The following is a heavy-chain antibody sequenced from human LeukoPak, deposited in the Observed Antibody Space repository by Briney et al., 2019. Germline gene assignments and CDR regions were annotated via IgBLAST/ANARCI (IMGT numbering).Heavy chain of an antibody. CDR3: ARVVVLVWFGESLYYFDY. D-gene: IGHD3-10*01. CDR1: GYTFTSYG. J-gene: IGHJ4*02. V-gene: IGHV1-18*01. Sequence: GASVKVSCKASGYTFTSYGISWVRQAPGQGLEWMGWISAYNGNTNYAQKLQGRVTMTTDTSTSTAYMELRSLRSDDTAVYYCARVVVLVWFGESLYYFDYWGQGTLVTVSS. CDR2: ISAYNGNT.